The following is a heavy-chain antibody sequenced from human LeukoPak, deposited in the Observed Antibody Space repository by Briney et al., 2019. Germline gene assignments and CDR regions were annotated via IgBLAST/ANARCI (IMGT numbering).Heavy chain of an antibody. J-gene: IGHJ4*02. CDR3: ARGTQQLVRATPRRGLFDY. D-gene: IGHD6-13*01. Sequence: SETLSLTCTVSGDSVSSSPYYWGWIRQPPGRGLEWIGNTYSTSTLYNASLRSRVAITEDASKNQFSLRLSSVTAADTAVYYCARGTQQLVRATPRRGLFDYWGQGTLVTVSS. V-gene: IGHV4-61*05. CDR2: TYSTST. CDR1: GDSVSSSPYY.